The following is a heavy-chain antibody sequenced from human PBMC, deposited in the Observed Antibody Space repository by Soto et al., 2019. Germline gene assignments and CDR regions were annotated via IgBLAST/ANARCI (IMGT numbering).Heavy chain of an antibody. CDR2: ISWNSGSI. CDR1: GFTFDDYA. J-gene: IGHJ4*02. Sequence: EVQLVESGGGLVQPGRSLRLSCAASGFTFDDYAMHWVRQAPGKGLEWVSGISWNSGSIGYADSVKGRFTISRDNAKNSLYLQMNSLRAEDTALYYCANDTYMITFGGVIDYWGQGTLVTVSS. V-gene: IGHV3-9*01. D-gene: IGHD3-16*01. CDR3: ANDTYMITFGGVIDY.